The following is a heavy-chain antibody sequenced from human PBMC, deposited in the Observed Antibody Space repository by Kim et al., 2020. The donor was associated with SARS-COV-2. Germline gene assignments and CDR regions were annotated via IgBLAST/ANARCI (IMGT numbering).Heavy chain of an antibody. V-gene: IGHV3-33*06. CDR2: IWYDGSNK. J-gene: IGHJ6*02. CDR1: GFTFSSYG. Sequence: GGSLRLSCAASGFTFSSYGMHWVRQAPGKGLEWVAVIWYDGSNKYYADSVKGRFTISRDNSKNTLYLQMNSLRAEDTAVYYCAKEGNGMDVWGQGTTVTVSS. CDR3: AKEGNGMDV. D-gene: IGHD3-10*01.